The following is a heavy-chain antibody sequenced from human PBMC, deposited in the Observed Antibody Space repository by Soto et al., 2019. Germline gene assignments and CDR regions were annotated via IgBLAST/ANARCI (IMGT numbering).Heavy chain of an antibody. CDR2: IMPIFRTP. D-gene: IGHD1-1*01. J-gene: IGHJ6*02. CDR3: ARDNDRPQLGGNYYYILDV. Sequence: QVQLEQSGAEVKKPGSSVKVSCKASGGTFRNSAISWVRQAPGQGLEWMGGIMPIFRTPDDAQKFQGRVTITAAESTSTAYMELRGLRSDDTAVYFCARDNDRPQLGGNYYYILDVWGHGTTVTVSS. CDR1: GGTFRNSA. V-gene: IGHV1-69*12.